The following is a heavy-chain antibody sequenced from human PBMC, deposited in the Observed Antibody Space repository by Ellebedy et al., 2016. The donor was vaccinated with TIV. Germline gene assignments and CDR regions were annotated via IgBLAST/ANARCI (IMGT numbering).Heavy chain of an antibody. Sequence: GESLKISXEVSGFTFSNYAMGWVRQAPGKGLEWVSTIRGSGFNRHYTDSVKGRLIVSRDNSKNTLYLDMSSLRAEDTAVYCCAKDRPDYSSSWYYWYFDLWGRGTLATVSS. V-gene: IGHV3-23*01. CDR3: AKDRPDYSSSWYYWYFDL. D-gene: IGHD6-13*01. CDR1: GFTFSNYA. J-gene: IGHJ2*01. CDR2: IRGSGFNR.